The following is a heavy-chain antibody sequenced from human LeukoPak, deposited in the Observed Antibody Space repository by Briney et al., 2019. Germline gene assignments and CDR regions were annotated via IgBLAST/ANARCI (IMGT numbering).Heavy chain of an antibody. CDR1: GGSFSGYY. CDR2: INHSGST. Sequence: SETLSLTCAVYGGSFSGYYWSWIRQPPGKGLEWIGEINHSGSTNYNPSLKSRVAISVDTSKNQFSLKLSSVTAADTAVYYCARVHLGIAVARQWHYFDYWGQGTLVTVSS. J-gene: IGHJ4*02. D-gene: IGHD6-19*01. CDR3: ARVHLGIAVARQWHYFDY. V-gene: IGHV4-34*01.